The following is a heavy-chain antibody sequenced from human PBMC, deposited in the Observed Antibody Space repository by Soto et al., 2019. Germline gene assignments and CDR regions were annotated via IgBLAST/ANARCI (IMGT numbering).Heavy chain of an antibody. CDR1: GFTFSNYS. J-gene: IGHJ4*02. D-gene: IGHD2-8*01. V-gene: IGHV3-30-3*01. CDR3: AREWRVANPGY. CDR2: ISKDGDKK. Sequence: ESVGGVVQPGRSLRLSCAASGFTFSNYSMHWVRQAPGKGLEWVAVISKDGDKKYYADSVKGRFTISRDNSKNMLYLQMNSLRPEDTAVYYCAREWRVANPGYWGQGTQVTVSS.